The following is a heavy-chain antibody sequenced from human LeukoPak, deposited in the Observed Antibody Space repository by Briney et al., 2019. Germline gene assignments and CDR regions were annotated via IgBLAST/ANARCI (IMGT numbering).Heavy chain of an antibody. CDR3: AKDQGLLPEGSFDY. Sequence: GGSLRLSCAASGFTFSSYAMHWVRQAPGKGLEWVAVISYDGSNKYYADSVKGRFTISRDNSKNTLYLQMNSLRAEDTAVYYCAKDQGLLPEGSFDYWGQGTLVTVSS. CDR1: GFTFSSYA. V-gene: IGHV3-30-3*01. CDR2: ISYDGSNK. D-gene: IGHD3-22*01. J-gene: IGHJ4*02.